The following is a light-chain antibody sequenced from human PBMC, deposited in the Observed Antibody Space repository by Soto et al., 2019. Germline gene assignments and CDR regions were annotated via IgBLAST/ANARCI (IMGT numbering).Light chain of an antibody. CDR2: GAS. Sequence: EIVLTQSPGTLSLSPGERATLSCRASQSVSSSYLAWYQHKPGQAPRLLIYGASSRATGIPDRFSGSGSGIDLTLTISRLEPEDFAVYSCQQYVSSPYTFGQGTKLEIK. CDR3: QQYVSSPYT. CDR1: QSVSSSY. V-gene: IGKV3-20*01. J-gene: IGKJ2*01.